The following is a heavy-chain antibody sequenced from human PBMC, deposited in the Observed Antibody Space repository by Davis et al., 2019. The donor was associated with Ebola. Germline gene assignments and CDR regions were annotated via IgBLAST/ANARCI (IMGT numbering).Heavy chain of an antibody. V-gene: IGHV3-74*01. CDR2: INSDGSST. J-gene: IGHJ4*02. D-gene: IGHD3-10*01. CDR1: GFTFSSYW. Sequence: GESLKISCAASGFTFSSYWMHWVRQAPGKGLVWVLRINSDGSSTSYADSVKGRFTISRDNAKNTLYLQMNSLRAEDTAVYYCARDFGRYYGSVDLDYWGQGTLVTVSS. CDR3: ARDFGRYYGSVDLDY.